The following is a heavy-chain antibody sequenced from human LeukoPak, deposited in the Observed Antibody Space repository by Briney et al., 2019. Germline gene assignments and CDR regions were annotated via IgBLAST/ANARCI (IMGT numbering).Heavy chain of an antibody. CDR2: IYYSGST. CDR3: ARSADIVILPAAMAFDP. J-gene: IGHJ5*02. D-gene: IGHD2-2*01. CDR1: GVSISSYY. Sequence: SETLSLTCIVSGVSISSYYWNWIRQPPGKGLEWIGYIYYSGSTNYNPSLKSRVTISVDTSKNQFSLKLSSVTAADTAVYYCARSADIVILPAAMAFDPWGQGTLVTVSS. V-gene: IGHV4-59*01.